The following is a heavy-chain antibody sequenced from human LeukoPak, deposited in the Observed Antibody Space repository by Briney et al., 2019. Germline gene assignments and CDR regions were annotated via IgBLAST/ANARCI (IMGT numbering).Heavy chain of an antibody. V-gene: IGHV1-18*01. CDR1: GYTFTNYG. CDR2: ISVYNGNT. Sequence: GESLKISCKGSGYTFTNYGISWVRQAPGQGLEWMGWISVYNGNTNYAQKFQGGVTMTRDTSISTASMELSGLRSDDTAVFYCARNTYYYDNSAGTFDFWGQGTLVTVSS. J-gene: IGHJ4*02. CDR3: ARNTYYYDNSAGTFDF. D-gene: IGHD3-22*01.